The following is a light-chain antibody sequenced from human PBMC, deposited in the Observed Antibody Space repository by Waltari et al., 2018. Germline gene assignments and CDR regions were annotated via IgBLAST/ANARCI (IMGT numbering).Light chain of an antibody. J-gene: IGKJ1*01. CDR3: QQYNNWPPGT. CDR1: QTIGLS. Sequence: TVVTQSPATLSVSLGERASLSCRTSQTIGLSLAWYQQKPGQAPRLLIYHASTRATGIPARFSGSGSESEFTLTISSLQSEDVAVYYCQQYNNWPPGTFGQGTRVEI. V-gene: IGKV3-15*01. CDR2: HAS.